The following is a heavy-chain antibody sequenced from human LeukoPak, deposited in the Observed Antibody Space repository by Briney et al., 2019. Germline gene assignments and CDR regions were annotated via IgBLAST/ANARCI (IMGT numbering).Heavy chain of an antibody. Sequence: GGSLRLSCAASGFTFSNYWMHWVRQAPGKGLVWVSRINSDARSTSYADSVKGRFTISRDNAKNSLYLQMNSLRAEDTAVYYCARDLLVGGSGYHYWGQGTLVTVSS. D-gene: IGHD3-22*01. CDR1: GFTFSNYW. CDR3: ARDLLVGGSGYHY. V-gene: IGHV3-74*01. J-gene: IGHJ4*02. CDR2: INSDARST.